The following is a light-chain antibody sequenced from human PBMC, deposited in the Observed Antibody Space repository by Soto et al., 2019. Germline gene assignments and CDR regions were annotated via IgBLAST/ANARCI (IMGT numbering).Light chain of an antibody. V-gene: IGLV2-14*01. CDR1: SSDVGGYNY. Sequence: QSVLTQPASVSGSPGQSITISCTGTSSDVGGYNYVSWYQQLPGKAPKLMIYDVSDRPSGVSNRFSGSKSGNTVSLTISGLQTEDEADYYCSSYTSSSLYVFGTGTKVTVL. CDR3: SSYTSSSLYV. J-gene: IGLJ1*01. CDR2: DVS.